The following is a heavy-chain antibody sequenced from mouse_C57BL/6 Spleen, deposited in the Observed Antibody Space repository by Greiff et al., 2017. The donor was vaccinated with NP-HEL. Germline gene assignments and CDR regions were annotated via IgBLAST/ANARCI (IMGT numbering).Heavy chain of an antibody. CDR2: ISYDGSN. CDR1: GYSITSGYY. J-gene: IGHJ4*01. D-gene: IGHD1-1*01. V-gene: IGHV3-6*01. Sequence: EVKLQESGPGLVKPSQSLSLTCSVTGYSITSGYYWNWIRQFPGNKLEWMGYISYDGSNNYNPSLKNRISITRDTSKNQFFLKLNSVNTEDTATYYCARDGSSYDYAMDYWGQGTSVTVSS. CDR3: ARDGSSYDYAMDY.